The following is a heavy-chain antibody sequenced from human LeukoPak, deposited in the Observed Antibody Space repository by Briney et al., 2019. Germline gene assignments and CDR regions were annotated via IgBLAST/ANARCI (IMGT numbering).Heavy chain of an antibody. V-gene: IGHV4-59*01. D-gene: IGHD5-18*01. CDR1: GGSISTYY. Sequence: PSETLSLTCTVSGGSISTYYWSWIRQPPGKGLEWIGYIYYTGSTNYNPSLKSRDTISVDTSKNQFSLKLSSVTAADTAVYYCARGENSYGSDYWGQGTLVTVSS. CDR2: IYYTGST. J-gene: IGHJ4*02. CDR3: ARGENSYGSDY.